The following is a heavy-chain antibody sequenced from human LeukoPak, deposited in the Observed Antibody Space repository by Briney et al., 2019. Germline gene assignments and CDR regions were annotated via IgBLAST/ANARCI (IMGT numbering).Heavy chain of an antibody. CDR1: GYTFTSYG. Sequence: ASVKVSCKASGYTFTSYGISRVRQAPGQGLEWMGWISAYNGNTNYAQKLQGRVTMTTDTSTSTAYMELRSLRSDDTAVYYCATDIVVVVAATLENWFDPWGQGTLVTVSS. CDR2: ISAYNGNT. CDR3: ATDIVVVVAATLENWFDP. V-gene: IGHV1-18*01. D-gene: IGHD2-15*01. J-gene: IGHJ5*02.